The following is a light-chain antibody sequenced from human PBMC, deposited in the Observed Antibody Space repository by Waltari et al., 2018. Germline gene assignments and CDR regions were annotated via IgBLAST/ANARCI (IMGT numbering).Light chain of an antibody. J-gene: IGLJ3*02. CDR1: RSDVGTYYL. CDR2: EGS. Sequence: QSALTQPASVSGSPGQSITIPCIGTRSDVGTYYLVSWYQQHPGKAPKLMIYEGSKRPSGVSNRFSGSKSGNTASLTISGLQAEDEADYYCCSYAGSNWVFGGGTKLTVL. CDR3: CSYAGSNWV. V-gene: IGLV2-23*01.